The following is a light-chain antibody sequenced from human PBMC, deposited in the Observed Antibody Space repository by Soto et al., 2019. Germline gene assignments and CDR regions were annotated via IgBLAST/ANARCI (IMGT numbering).Light chain of an antibody. Sequence: ALTQPRSVSGSPGQSVTISCTGTSSDVGGYNYVSWYQQHPGKAPKLMIYDVSKRPSGVPDRFSGSKSGNTASLTISGLQAEDEADYYCCSYAGSFVVFGGGTKLTVL. V-gene: IGLV2-11*01. CDR3: CSYAGSFVV. CDR1: SSDVGGYNY. J-gene: IGLJ2*01. CDR2: DVS.